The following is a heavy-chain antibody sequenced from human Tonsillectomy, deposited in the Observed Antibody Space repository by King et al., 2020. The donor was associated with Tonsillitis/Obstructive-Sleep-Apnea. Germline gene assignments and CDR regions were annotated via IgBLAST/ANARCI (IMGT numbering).Heavy chain of an antibody. Sequence: VQLQQWGAGLLKPSETLSLTCAVYGGSFSGYYWSWIRQPPGKGLEWIGEINHSGSTNYNPSLKSRVTISVDTSKNQFSLKLSSVTAADTAVYHCARVGRSSGWYEGGWLDPWGQGTLVTVSS. J-gene: IGHJ5*02. V-gene: IGHV4-34*01. CDR3: ARVGRSSGWYEGGWLDP. CDR1: GGSFSGYY. D-gene: IGHD6-19*01. CDR2: INHSGST.